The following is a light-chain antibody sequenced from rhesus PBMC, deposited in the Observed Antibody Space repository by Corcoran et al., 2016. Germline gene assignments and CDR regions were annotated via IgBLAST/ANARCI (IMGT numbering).Light chain of an antibody. J-gene: IGKJ1*01. Sequence: DIQMTQSPSSLSAAVGDRVTITCQASQGISNSLAWYQQKAGKAPKLLFFAAATLQNGVPSRFSGSGSGTVFTLTISNLQPEDFATYFCQQHNSHPRTFGQGTKVEVK. CDR1: QGISNS. CDR2: AAA. V-gene: IGKV1-33*02. CDR3: QQHNSHPRT.